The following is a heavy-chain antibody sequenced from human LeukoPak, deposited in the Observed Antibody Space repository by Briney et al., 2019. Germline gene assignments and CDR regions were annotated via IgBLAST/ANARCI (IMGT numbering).Heavy chain of an antibody. CDR1: GFTFSDYY. J-gene: IGHJ3*02. V-gene: IGHV3-11*01. CDR3: ASRRTVTSTDPHTFDI. Sequence: RGSLRLSCAASGFTFSDYYMSWIRQAPGKGLEWLSYISSSGNTIFYADSVRGRFTISRDNGMNSLYLQMNSLRAEDTAVYYCASRRTVTSTDPHTFDIWGQGTMVTVSS. D-gene: IGHD4-17*01. CDR2: ISSSGNTI.